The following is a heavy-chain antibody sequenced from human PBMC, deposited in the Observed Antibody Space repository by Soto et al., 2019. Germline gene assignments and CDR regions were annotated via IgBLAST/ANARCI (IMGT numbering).Heavy chain of an antibody. J-gene: IGHJ4*02. CDR3: EIIVNFDY. V-gene: IGHV4-31*08. D-gene: IGHD2-15*01. CDR2: IYYSGST. CDR1: GGSISSGGYY. Sequence: SETLSLTCTVSGGSISSGGYYWSWIRRHPGKGLEWIGYIYYSGSTYYNPSLKSRVTISRDNAKNTLYLQMNSLRAEDTAVYYCEIIVNFDYWGQGTLVTVSS.